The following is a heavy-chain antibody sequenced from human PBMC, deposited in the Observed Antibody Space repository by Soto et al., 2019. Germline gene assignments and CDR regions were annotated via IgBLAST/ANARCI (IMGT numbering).Heavy chain of an antibody. CDR1: GGSVWSYY. CDR3: ARNLYSGYAKINWFDP. V-gene: IGHV4-34*01. D-gene: IGHD5-12*01. Sequence: SETLSLTCAFCGGSVWSYYWSWIRQPPGKGLEWIGEINHSGSTNYNPSLKSRVTISVDTSKNQFSLKLSSVTAADTAVYYCARNLYSGYAKINWFDPWGQGTLVTVSS. CDR2: INHSGST. J-gene: IGHJ5*02.